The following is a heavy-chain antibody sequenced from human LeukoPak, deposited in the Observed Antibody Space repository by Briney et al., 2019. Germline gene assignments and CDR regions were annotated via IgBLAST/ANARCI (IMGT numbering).Heavy chain of an antibody. CDR2: INHSGST. D-gene: IGHD6-19*01. V-gene: IGHV4-34*01. CDR3: ARGRAVAGLDY. CDR1: GGSFSGYY. Sequence: PSETLSLTCAVYGGSFSGYYWSWICQPPGKGLEWIGEINHSGSTNYNPSLKSRVTISVDTSKNQFSLKLSSVTAADTAVYYCARGRAVAGLDYWGQGTLVTVSS. J-gene: IGHJ4*02.